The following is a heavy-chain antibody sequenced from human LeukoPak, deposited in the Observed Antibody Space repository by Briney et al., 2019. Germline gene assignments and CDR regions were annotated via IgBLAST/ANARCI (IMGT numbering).Heavy chain of an antibody. D-gene: IGHD6-13*01. CDR1: GDSVSSNSAT. CDR2: TYYRSKWYN. J-gene: IGHJ4*02. CDR3: ARGSSSSSWYFDY. V-gene: IGHV6-1*01. Sequence: SQTLSLTCAISGDSVSSNSATWTWIRQSPSRGLEWLGRTYYRSKWYNDYAVSVKSQIVINPDTSKNQFSLQLNSVNPEDTAVYYCARGSSSSSWYFDYWGQGTLVTVSS.